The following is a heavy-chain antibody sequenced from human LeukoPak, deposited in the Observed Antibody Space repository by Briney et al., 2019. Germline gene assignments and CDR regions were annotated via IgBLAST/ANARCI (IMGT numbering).Heavy chain of an antibody. D-gene: IGHD2-15*01. Sequence: GGSLRLPCAASGFTFSSYWMHWVRQVPGKGLVWVSRIYSDGSSATYAESVKGRFTISRDNAKNTLYLQMNGLRAEDTAVYYCARGLYCSGGSCYSRPLDYWGQGTLVTVSS. J-gene: IGHJ4*02. CDR2: IYSDGSSA. CDR1: GFTFSSYW. V-gene: IGHV3-74*01. CDR3: ARGLYCSGGSCYSRPLDY.